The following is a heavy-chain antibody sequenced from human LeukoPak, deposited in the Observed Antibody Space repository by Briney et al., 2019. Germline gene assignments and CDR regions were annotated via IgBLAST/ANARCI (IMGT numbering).Heavy chain of an antibody. CDR2: IGGRGGGT. CDR1: GFTFTNYA. J-gene: IGHJ4*02. V-gene: IGHV3-23*01. CDR3: AKWGDYDILTGYYDSDY. Sequence: PGASLRLSCAASGFTFTNYAMSRVRQAPGKGLEWVSTIGGRGGGTYYADSVKGRFTVSRDDSKNTLYLQMNSLRAEDTAVYYCAKWGDYDILTGYYDSDYWGQGTLVTVSS. D-gene: IGHD3-9*01.